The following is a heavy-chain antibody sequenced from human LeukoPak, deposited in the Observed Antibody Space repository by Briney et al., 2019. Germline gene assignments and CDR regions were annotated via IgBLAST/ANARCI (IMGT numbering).Heavy chain of an antibody. J-gene: IGHJ4*02. CDR3: TRDQTPYY. CDR2: IASETYGGTA. CDR1: GFTFGDYA. Sequence: GGSLRPSCTASGFTFGDYAMTWVRQAPGKGLEWVGFIASETYGGTAEYAASVKGRFTISRDDSKSIAYLQMNSLKTEDTAVYYCTRDQTPYYWGQGTLVTVSS. V-gene: IGHV3-49*04.